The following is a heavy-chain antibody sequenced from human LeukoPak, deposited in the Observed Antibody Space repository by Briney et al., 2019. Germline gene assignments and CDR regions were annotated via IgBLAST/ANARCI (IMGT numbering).Heavy chain of an antibody. CDR1: GGSFGGYY. V-gene: IGHV4-34*01. Sequence: ASETLSLTCAVYGGSFGGYYWSWIRQPPGKGLEWIGEINHSGSTNYNPSLKSRVTISVDTSKNQFSLKLSSVTAADTAVYYCARGRKQWLVRYFDYWGQGTLVTVSS. CDR2: INHSGST. D-gene: IGHD6-19*01. CDR3: ARGRKQWLVRYFDY. J-gene: IGHJ4*02.